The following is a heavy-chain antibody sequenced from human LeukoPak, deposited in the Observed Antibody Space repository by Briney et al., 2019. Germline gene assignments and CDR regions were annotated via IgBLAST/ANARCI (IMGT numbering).Heavy chain of an antibody. D-gene: IGHD6-13*01. CDR2: IYYSGST. V-gene: IGHV4-59*12. Sequence: SETLSLTCTVSGGSISSYYWSWIRQPPGKGLEWIGYIYYSGSTNYNPSLKSRVTISVDTSKNQFSLKLSSVTAADTAVYYCARENSSSWYRQFDPWGQGTLVTVSS. CDR1: GGSISSYY. CDR3: ARENSSSWYRQFDP. J-gene: IGHJ5*02.